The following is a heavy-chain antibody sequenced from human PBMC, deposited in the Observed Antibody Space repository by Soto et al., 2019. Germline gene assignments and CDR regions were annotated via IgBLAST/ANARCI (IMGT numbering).Heavy chain of an antibody. V-gene: IGHV4-4*07. J-gene: IGHJ4*02. Sequence: SETLSLTCTVSSGSIRRDYWNWIRQPAGKGLEWIGRIYTSGNTYYNPSLKSRVSMALDTSKNQFSLNLTSVAAADTAIYYCARDTTNLAFDYWGPGILVTVSS. CDR1: SGSIRRDY. CDR3: ARDTTNLAFDY. D-gene: IGHD1-26*01. CDR2: IYTSGNT.